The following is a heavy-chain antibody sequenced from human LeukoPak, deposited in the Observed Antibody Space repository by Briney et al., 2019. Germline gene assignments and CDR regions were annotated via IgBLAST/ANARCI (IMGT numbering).Heavy chain of an antibody. CDR3: ARDPAVVPAARAYNWFDP. D-gene: IGHD2-2*01. J-gene: IGHJ5*02. CDR1: GYTFTSYG. CDR2: ISAYNGNT. Sequence: ASVKVSCKASGYTFTSYGISWVRQAPGQGLEWMGWISAYNGNTNYAQKLQGRVTMTTDTSTSTAYMELRSLRSDDTAVYYCARDPAVVPAARAYNWFDPWGQETLVTVSS. V-gene: IGHV1-18*01.